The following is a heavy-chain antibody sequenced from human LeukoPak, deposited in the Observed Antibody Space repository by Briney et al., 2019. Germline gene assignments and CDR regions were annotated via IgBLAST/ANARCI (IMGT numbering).Heavy chain of an antibody. CDR2: IYYSGST. CDR3: AGGPVAVAGKGGAFDI. Sequence: TSETLSLTCTVSGGSISSYYWSWIRQPPGKGLEWIGYIYYSGSTNYNPSLKSRVTISVDTSKNQFSLKLSSVTAADTAVYYCAGGPVAVAGKGGAFDIWGQGTMVTVSS. J-gene: IGHJ3*02. D-gene: IGHD6-19*01. V-gene: IGHV4-59*01. CDR1: GGSISSYY.